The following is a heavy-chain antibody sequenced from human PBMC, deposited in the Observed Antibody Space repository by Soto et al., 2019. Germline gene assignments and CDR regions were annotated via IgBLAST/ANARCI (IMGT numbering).Heavy chain of an antibody. J-gene: IGHJ4*02. CDR1: GDYFNDYP. V-gene: IGHV1-69*01. D-gene: IGHD6-13*01. CDR2: TIPVSGTT. Sequence: QVQLVQSGAEVRKPGSSVKVSCHSSGDYFNDYPVTWVRQAPGQGLEWMGGTIPVSGTTNYAQEFQGRVTITADVSTSTVYMELSSLKYEDTALYYCASSYGVSWYGDFWGQGTLVTVSS. CDR3: ASSYGVSWYGDF.